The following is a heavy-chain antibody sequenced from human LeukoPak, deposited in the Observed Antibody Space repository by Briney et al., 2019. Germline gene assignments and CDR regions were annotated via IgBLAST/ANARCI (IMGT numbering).Heavy chain of an antibody. CDR3: ARGYDYYYGMDV. J-gene: IGHJ6*02. CDR2: IYYSGST. V-gene: IGHV4-59*01. CDR1: GGSISSYY. Sequence: PSETLSLTCTVSGGSISSYYWSWIRQPPGKGPEWIGYIYYSGSTNYNPSPKSRVTISVDTSKNQFSLKLSSVTAADTAVYYCARGYDYYYGMDVWGQGTTVTVSS.